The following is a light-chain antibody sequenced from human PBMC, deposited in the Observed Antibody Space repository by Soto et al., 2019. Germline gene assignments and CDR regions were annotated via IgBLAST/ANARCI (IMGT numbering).Light chain of an antibody. Sequence: QSVLTQPASVSGSPGQSITISCTGTSSDIGYYNYVSWFQQHPGKAPKLIISQVTNRPSGNSTRFSGSKSGNTASLTISGLQAEDEALYYCSSNKFGSTYVVGSWTKVKVL. J-gene: IGLJ1*01. CDR1: SSDIGYYNY. CDR2: QVT. CDR3: SSNKFGSTYV. V-gene: IGLV2-14*01.